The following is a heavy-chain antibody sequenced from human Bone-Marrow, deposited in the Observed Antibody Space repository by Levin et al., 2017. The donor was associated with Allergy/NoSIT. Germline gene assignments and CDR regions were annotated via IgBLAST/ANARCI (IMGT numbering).Heavy chain of an antibody. CDR2: IQSNGKT. CDR1: GFTFSTYW. J-gene: IGHJ5*02. CDR3: ARDRFYSDSGSNFSWFDP. D-gene: IGHD3-10*01. Sequence: GESLKISCAASGFTFSTYWMHWVRQTPGKGLVWVSRIQSNGKTNYADSVKGRFTISRDNAKNTLYLQMNSLTVEDTAVYYCARDRFYSDSGSNFSWFDPWGQGTLVTVSS. V-gene: IGHV3-74*01.